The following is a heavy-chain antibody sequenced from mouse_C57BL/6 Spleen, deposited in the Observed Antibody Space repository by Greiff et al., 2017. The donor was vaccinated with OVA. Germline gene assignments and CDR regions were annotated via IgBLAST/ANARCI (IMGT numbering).Heavy chain of an antibody. Sequence: DVQLVASWGGLVKPGGSLKLSCAASGFTFSSYALSWVRQTPEKRLEWVATISGGGSYTYYPDNVKGRFTLSRDNAKNNLYLQMSHLKSENTAMYYCARGGYYLPWYFDVWGTGTTVTVSS. J-gene: IGHJ1*03. CDR2: ISGGGSYT. V-gene: IGHV5-4*01. CDR3: ARGGYYLPWYFDV. D-gene: IGHD2-3*01. CDR1: GFTFSSYA.